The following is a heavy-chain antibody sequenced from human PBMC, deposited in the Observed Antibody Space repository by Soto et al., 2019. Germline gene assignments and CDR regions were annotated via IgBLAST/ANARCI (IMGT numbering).Heavy chain of an antibody. CDR3: ARDLRYSSSWYQPDY. D-gene: IGHD6-13*01. CDR1: GFTFSSYE. Sequence: GGSLRLSCAASGFTFSSYEMNWVRQAPGKGLEWVSYISSSGSTIYYADSVKGRFTISRDNAKNSLYLQMNSLRAEDTAVYYCARDLRYSSSWYQPDYWGQGTLVTVSS. V-gene: IGHV3-48*03. J-gene: IGHJ4*02. CDR2: ISSSGSTI.